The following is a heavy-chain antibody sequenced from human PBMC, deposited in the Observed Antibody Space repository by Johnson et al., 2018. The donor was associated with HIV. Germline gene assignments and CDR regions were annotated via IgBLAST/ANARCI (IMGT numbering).Heavy chain of an antibody. CDR3: AKVDCGGDTCAGYDPFDL. CDR2: ISNERGDE. D-gene: IGHD2-21*01. Sequence: QMLLVESGGGVVQPGRSLRLSCAASGFTFSSYVMHWVRQAPGNGLEWVTVISNERGDEYYADSVRGRFTISRDNAKYTVDLQMNSLRVEDTAVYYCAKVDCGGDTCAGYDPFDLWGQGTLVTVSS. CDR1: GFTFSSYV. V-gene: IGHV3-33*03. J-gene: IGHJ3*01.